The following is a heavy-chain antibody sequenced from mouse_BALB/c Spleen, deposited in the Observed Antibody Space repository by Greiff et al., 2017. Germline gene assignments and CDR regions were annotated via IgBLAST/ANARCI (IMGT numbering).Heavy chain of an antibody. J-gene: IGHJ4*01. V-gene: IGHV1-80*01. CDR3: ARWPVVDAMDY. D-gene: IGHD1-1*01. Sequence: QVQLQQSGAELVRPGSSVKISCKASGYAFSSYWMNWVKQRPGQGLEWIGQIYPGDGDTNYNGKFKGKATLTADKSSSTAYMQLSSLTSEDSAVYFCARWPVVDAMDYWGQGTSVTVSS. CDR2: IYPGDGDT. CDR1: GYAFSSYW.